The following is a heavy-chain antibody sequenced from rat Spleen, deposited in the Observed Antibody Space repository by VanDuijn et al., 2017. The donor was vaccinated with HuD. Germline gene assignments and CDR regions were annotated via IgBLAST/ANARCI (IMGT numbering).Heavy chain of an antibody. CDR2: INKDSSVI. Sequence: VRQAPGKGLEWIGEINKDSSVIKFSPSLKDQFTISRDNARDTLYLQKSKLGSEDTAIYYCARANYGGYNYWGQGVMVTVSS. CDR3: ARANYGGYNY. J-gene: IGHJ2*01. V-gene: IGHV4-2*01. D-gene: IGHD1-11*01.